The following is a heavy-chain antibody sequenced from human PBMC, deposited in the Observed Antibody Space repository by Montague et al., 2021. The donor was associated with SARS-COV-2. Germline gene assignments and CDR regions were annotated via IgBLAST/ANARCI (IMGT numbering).Heavy chain of an antibody. D-gene: IGHD3-10*01. CDR2: IYSGGST. V-gene: IGHV3-53*04. CDR1: GFTVSSNY. CDR3: AGRNWSSGSYYQLDY. J-gene: IGHJ4*02. Sequence: SLRLSCAASGFTVSSNYMSWVRQAPGKGLEWVSVIYSGGSTYYADPVKGRFTISSHNSKNTLYLQMNSLRAEDTAVYYCAGRNWSSGSYYQLDYWGQGTLVTVSS.